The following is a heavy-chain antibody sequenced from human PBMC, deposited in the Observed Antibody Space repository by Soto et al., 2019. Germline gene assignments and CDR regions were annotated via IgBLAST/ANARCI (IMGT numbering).Heavy chain of an antibody. D-gene: IGHD3-3*01. CDR1: GYTFTSYA. V-gene: IGHV1-3*01. J-gene: IGHJ3*02. CDR2: INAGNGNT. Sequence: QVQLVQSGAEVKKPGASVKVSCKASGYTFTSYAMHWVRQAPGQRLEWMGWINAGNGNTKYSQKFQGRVTITRDTSASTAYMELSSLRSEDTAVYYCARDGTILGDAFDIWGQGTMVTVSS. CDR3: ARDGTILGDAFDI.